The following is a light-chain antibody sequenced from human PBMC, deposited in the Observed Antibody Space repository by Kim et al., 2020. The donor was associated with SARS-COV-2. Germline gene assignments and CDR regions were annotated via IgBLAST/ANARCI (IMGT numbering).Light chain of an antibody. V-gene: IGKV3-15*01. CDR3: QQYNNWPPIT. Sequence: EIILTQSPAPLSVSPGETATLSCRASQSVSGDLAWYQQKPGQAPRLLIYGASTRATGIPARFSGSGSGTEFTLTISSLQSEDFVVYYCQQYNNWPPITFGQGTRLEIK. J-gene: IGKJ5*01. CDR1: QSVSGD. CDR2: GAS.